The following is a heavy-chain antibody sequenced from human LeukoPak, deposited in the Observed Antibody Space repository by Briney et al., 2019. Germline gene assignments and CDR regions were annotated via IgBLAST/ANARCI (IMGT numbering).Heavy chain of an antibody. Sequence: GGSLRLSCAASGFTFSSYSMTWVRQAPGKGLEWISSMSSGGTYIYYADSVRGRFTISRDNAKNSLYLLMNSLRAEDTAVYYCARDRSTGASRLFVVQWGQGTLVTVSS. CDR1: GFTFSSYS. CDR3: ARDRSTGASRLFVVQ. CDR2: MSSGGTYI. J-gene: IGHJ4*02. D-gene: IGHD3-3*01. V-gene: IGHV3-21*01.